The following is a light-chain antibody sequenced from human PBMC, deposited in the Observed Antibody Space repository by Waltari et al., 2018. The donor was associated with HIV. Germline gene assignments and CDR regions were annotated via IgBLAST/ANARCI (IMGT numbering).Light chain of an antibody. CDR1: SSAVGGYTY. J-gene: IGLJ2*01. CDR3: CSYAGSSTHVV. CDR2: EVS. V-gene: IGLV2-23*02. Sequence: QSALTQPASVSGSPGQSITLSCTGTSSAVGGYTYVSWYQQHPGKAPKLMIYEVSKRPSGVSNRFSGSKSGNTASLTISGLQAEDEADYYCCSYAGSSTHVVFGRGTKLTVL.